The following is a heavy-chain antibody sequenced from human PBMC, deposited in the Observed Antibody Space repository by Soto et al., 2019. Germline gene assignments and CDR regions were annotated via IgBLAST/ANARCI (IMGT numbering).Heavy chain of an antibody. D-gene: IGHD2-2*01. CDR1: GFPFSNYA. Sequence: GGSLSLSCTASGFPFSNYAMSWVRQAPGPGLEWVSVISGSGGSTYYADSVKGRFTISRDNSKNKLYLQMNSLRAEDTAVYYCAKARGSTTPAPGSYWGQGTLVTVSS. V-gene: IGHV3-23*01. J-gene: IGHJ4*02. CDR3: AKARGSTTPAPGSY. CDR2: ISGSGGST.